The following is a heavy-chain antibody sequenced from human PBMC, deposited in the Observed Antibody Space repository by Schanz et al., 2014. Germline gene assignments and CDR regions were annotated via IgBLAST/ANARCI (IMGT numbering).Heavy chain of an antibody. CDR1: GYSFTDYY. V-gene: IGHV1-2*02. CDR2: INPNNGAT. D-gene: IGHD3-10*01. J-gene: IGHJ4*02. Sequence: QVQLVQSGAEVKKPGASMKVSCQASGYSFTDYYIHWVRQAPGQGLEWMGWINPNNGATNYAQQFQGRVTMTGDTSITTAYLGLIRLTSDDTAVYYCARAPTRMNMFRGVTYFFDYWGQGTLVTVSS. CDR3: ARAPTRMNMFRGVTYFFDY.